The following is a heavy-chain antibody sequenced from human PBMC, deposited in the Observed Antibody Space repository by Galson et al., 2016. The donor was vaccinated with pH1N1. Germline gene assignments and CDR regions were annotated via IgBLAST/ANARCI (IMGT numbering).Heavy chain of an antibody. V-gene: IGHV1-46*01. CDR1: GYRFTNYY. CDR2: IDPSGGGT. Sequence: SVKVSCKASGYRFTNYYIHWVRQAPGQGFEWIGIIDPSGGGTNYAQKFQGRVTITRDTPTSTVYMELSSLRSEDTAVYYCASPVGHDYRALLTDYWGQGTLVTVSS. CDR3: ASPVGHDYRALLTDY. J-gene: IGHJ4*02. D-gene: IGHD4-11*01.